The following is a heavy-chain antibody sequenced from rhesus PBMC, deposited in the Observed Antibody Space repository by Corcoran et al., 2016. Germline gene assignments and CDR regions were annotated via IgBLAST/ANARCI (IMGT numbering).Heavy chain of an antibody. D-gene: IGHD3-16*01. CDR1: GVSISSNW. CDR3: ARGSYSGSPDY. Sequence: QLQLQVSGPGLVKPSETLSLTCAVSGVSISSNWWNWIRHPPGKGLEWVGRISGSSGSTSYKPSLKSRVTISPDTSKSQLSLRLISVTAADTAVYFCARGSYSGSPDYWGQGVLVTVSS. CDR2: ISGSSGST. V-gene: IGHV4-147*01. J-gene: IGHJ4*01.